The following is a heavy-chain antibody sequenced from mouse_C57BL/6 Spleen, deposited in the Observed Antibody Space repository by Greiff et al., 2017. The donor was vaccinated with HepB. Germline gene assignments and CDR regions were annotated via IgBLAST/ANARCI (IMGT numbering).Heavy chain of an antibody. Sequence: EVMLVESEGGLVQPGSSMKLSCTASGFTFSDYYMAWVRQVPEKGLEWVANINYDGSSTYYLDSLKSRFIISRDNAKNILYLQMSSLKSEDTATYYCARGYSNYGAWFAYWGQGTLVTVSA. D-gene: IGHD2-5*01. V-gene: IGHV5-16*01. CDR3: ARGYSNYGAWFAY. J-gene: IGHJ3*01. CDR1: GFTFSDYY. CDR2: INYDGSST.